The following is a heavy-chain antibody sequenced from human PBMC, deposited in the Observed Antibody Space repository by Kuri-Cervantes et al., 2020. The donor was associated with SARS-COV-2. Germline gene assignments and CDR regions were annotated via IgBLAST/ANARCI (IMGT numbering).Heavy chain of an antibody. CDR1: GFTFSSYS. CDR2: ISSSSSYI. V-gene: IGHV3-21*01. Sequence: ETLSLTCAASGFTFSSYSMNWVHQAPGKGLEWVSSISSSSSYIYYADSVKGRFTISRDNAKNSLYLQMNSLRAEDTAVYYCARGSLWSGYYLGGPDDYWGQGTLVTVSS. J-gene: IGHJ4*02. D-gene: IGHD3-3*01. CDR3: ARGSLWSGYYLGGPDDY.